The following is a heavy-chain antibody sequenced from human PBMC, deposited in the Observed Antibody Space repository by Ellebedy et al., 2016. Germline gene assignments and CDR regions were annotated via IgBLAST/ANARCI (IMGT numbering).Heavy chain of an antibody. CDR2: IYYSGST. J-gene: IGHJ5*02. V-gene: IGHV4-39*07. CDR3: AGAHVLLWFGELFPNWFDP. D-gene: IGHD3-10*01. CDR1: GGSISSGSYF. Sequence: SETLSLXXTVSGGSISSGSYFWGWIRQPPGKGLEWIGSIYYSGSTYYNPSLKSRVTISVDTSKNQFSLKLSSVTAADTAVYYCAGAHVLLWFGELFPNWFDPWGQGTLVTVSS.